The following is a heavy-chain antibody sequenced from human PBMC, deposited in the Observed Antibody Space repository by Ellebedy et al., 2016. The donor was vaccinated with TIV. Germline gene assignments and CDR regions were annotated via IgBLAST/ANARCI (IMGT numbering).Heavy chain of an antibody. D-gene: IGHD3-3*01. J-gene: IGHJ4*02. CDR3: ARLLFSSDDF. V-gene: IGHV3-21*01. Sequence: GESLKISXSVSAPTFNTLSMNWVRQAPGRGLEWVSSISGDGSYIYYADSLKGRFTISRDNSRNLLYLQMNNLRAEDTGIYYCARLLFSSDDFWGQGTLVTVSS. CDR2: ISGDGSYI. CDR1: APTFNTLS.